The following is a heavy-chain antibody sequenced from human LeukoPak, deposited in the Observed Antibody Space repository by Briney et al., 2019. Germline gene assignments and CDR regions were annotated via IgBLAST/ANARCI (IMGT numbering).Heavy chain of an antibody. D-gene: IGHD1-20*01. CDR1: GGSFSGYY. CDR2: INHSGST. Sequence: SETLSLTCAVYGGSFSGYYWSWIRQPPGKGLEWIGEINHSGSTNYNPSLKSRVTISVDTSKNQFSLKLSSVTAADTAVYYCARVGITGTTRYFDYWGQGTLVTVSS. J-gene: IGHJ4*02. CDR3: ARVGITGTTRYFDY. V-gene: IGHV4-34*01.